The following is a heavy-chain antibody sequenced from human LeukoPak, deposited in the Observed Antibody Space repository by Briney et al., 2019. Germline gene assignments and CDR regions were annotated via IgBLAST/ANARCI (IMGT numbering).Heavy chain of an antibody. CDR1: GGTFSSYA. CDR2: IIPIFGTA. Sequence: SVKVSCKASGGTFSSYAISWVRQAPGQGLEWMGGIIPIFGTANYAQKFQGRVTISADKSTSTAYMELSSLRSEDTAVYYCARDRGGSIAAAGTFDYWAREPWSPSPQ. J-gene: IGHJ4*02. V-gene: IGHV1-69*06. CDR3: ARDRGGSIAAAGTFDY. D-gene: IGHD6-13*01.